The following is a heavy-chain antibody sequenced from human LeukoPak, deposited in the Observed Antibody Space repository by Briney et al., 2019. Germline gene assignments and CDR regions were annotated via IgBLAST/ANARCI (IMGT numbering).Heavy chain of an antibody. CDR1: GFTFSSYA. CDR3: ARRASTERGHSYGLDY. Sequence: GRSLRLSCAASGFTFSSYAMHWVRQAPGKGLEWVAVISYDGSNKYYADSVKGRFTISRDNAKSSLYLQMNSLRAEDTAVYYCARRASTERGHSYGLDYWGQGTLVTVSS. D-gene: IGHD5-18*01. CDR2: ISYDGSNK. V-gene: IGHV3-30*04. J-gene: IGHJ4*02.